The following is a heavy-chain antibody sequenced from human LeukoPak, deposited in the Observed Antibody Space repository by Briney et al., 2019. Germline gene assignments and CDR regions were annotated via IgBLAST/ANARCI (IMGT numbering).Heavy chain of an antibody. Sequence: GGSLRLSCAASGFTFSSYGMHWVRQAPGKGLEWVAVISYDGSNKYYADSVKGRFTISRDNSKNTLYPQMNSLRAEDTAVYYCAKDEAGTFNYWGQGTLVTVSS. CDR1: GFTFSSYG. J-gene: IGHJ4*02. D-gene: IGHD6-19*01. V-gene: IGHV3-30*18. CDR2: ISYDGSNK. CDR3: AKDEAGTFNY.